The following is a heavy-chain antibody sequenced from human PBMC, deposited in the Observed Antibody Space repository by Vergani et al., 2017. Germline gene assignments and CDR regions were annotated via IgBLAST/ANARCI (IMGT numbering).Heavy chain of an antibody. CDR2: IRYDGSNK. J-gene: IGHJ3*01. CDR3: AKFGSYGSGGVAFDL. CDR1: GFTFSSYG. D-gene: IGHD3-10*01. V-gene: IGHV3-30*02. Sequence: QVQLVESGGGVVQPGGSLRLSCAASGFTFSSYGMHWVCQAPGKGLEWVAFIRYDGSNKYYADSVKGRFTISRDNSKNTLYLQMNSLRAEYTAVYYCAKFGSYGSGGVAFDLWGQVTMVTVSS.